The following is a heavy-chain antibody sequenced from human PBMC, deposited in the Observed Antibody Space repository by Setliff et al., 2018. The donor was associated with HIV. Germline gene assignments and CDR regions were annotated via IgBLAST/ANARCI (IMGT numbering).Heavy chain of an antibody. J-gene: IGHJ3*02. V-gene: IGHV4-59*08. Sequence: ETLSLTCSVSGASIRGHYWSWIRQSPGEGLEWIGNIYYSGNTNYNPSFKSRVTISVDTSKNQFSLRVNSVTAADTAVYYCARSLVPSGYYYGRHAFDIWGQGTKVTVSS. CDR1: GASIRGHY. CDR3: ARSLVPSGYYYGRHAFDI. CDR2: IYYSGNT. D-gene: IGHD3-22*01.